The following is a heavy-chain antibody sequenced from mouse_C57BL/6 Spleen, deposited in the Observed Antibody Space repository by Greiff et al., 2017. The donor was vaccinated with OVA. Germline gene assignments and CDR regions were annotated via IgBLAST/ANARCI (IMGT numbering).Heavy chain of an antibody. CDR2: ISDGGSYT. J-gene: IGHJ3*01. CDR1: GFTFSSYA. Sequence: EVMLVESGGGLVKPGGSLKLSCAASGFTFSSYAMSWVRQTPEKRLEWVATISDGGSYTYYPDNVKGRFTISRDNAKNNLYLQMSHLKSEDTAMYYCAREDDLFAYWGQGTLVTVSA. CDR3: AREDDLFAY. V-gene: IGHV5-4*01.